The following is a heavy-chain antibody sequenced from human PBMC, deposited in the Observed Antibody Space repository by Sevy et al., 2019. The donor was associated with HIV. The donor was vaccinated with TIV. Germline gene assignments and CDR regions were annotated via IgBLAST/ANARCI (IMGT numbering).Heavy chain of an antibody. Sequence: ASVKVSCKASGYTFTDYYIQWFRQAPGQGLEWMGWINPNTGVTKYAWRFQGRVTMTTRTSLTTAYLDLGRLRSDDTAFYFCARSDESAEYGFDYWGQGTLVTVSS. V-gene: IGHV1-2*02. CDR3: ARSDESAEYGFDY. D-gene: IGHD4-17*01. CDR2: INPNTGVT. CDR1: GYTFTDYY. J-gene: IGHJ4*02.